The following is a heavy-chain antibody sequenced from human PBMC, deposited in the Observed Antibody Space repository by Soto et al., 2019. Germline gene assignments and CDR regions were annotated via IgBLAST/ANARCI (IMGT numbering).Heavy chain of an antibody. CDR3: AKSSRTAIRGYVDY. CDR2: CSANTAST. D-gene: IGHD3-16*01. J-gene: IGHJ4*02. Sequence: GGSLRLSCEASGFPFISYAMNWVRQTPGKGLEWVSICSANTASTKYADSVKGRCIISGEKSKNMLYLQMSGLRVDDTADYYCAKSSRTAIRGYVDYWGQGVRVTVS. V-gene: IGHV3-23*01. CDR1: GFPFISYA.